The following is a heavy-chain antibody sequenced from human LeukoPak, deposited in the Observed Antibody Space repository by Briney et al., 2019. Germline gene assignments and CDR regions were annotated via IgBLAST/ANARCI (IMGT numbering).Heavy chain of an antibody. J-gene: IGHJ6*02. V-gene: IGHV3-30*04. Sequence: GRSLRLSCAASGFTFSSYAMYWVRQAPGKGLEWVAVIPYDGSKKYYADSVKGRITISRDNSKNTLYLQMNSLRTEDTAVYFCARGGQDSSGRYLDYYYYGMDVWSQGTTVTVSS. CDR1: GFTFSSYA. CDR3: ARGGQDSSGRYLDYYYYGMDV. D-gene: IGHD6-19*01. CDR2: IPYDGSKK.